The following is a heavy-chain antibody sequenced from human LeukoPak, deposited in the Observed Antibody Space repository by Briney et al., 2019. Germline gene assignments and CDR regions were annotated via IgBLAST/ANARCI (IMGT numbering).Heavy chain of an antibody. CDR2: IKQDGSEK. Sequence: GGSLRLSCAASGFTFSIYWMSWVRQAPGKGLEWVANIKQDGSEKYYVDSVKGRFTISRDNAKNSLYLQMNSLRGEDTALYYCARERIATASAGDYWGQGTLVTVSS. CDR1: GFTFSIYW. CDR3: ARERIATASAGDY. J-gene: IGHJ4*02. V-gene: IGHV3-7*01. D-gene: IGHD6-13*01.